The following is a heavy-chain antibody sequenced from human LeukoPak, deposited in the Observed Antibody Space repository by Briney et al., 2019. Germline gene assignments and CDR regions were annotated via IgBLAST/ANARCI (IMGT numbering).Heavy chain of an antibody. CDR3: ARVGYSSGWYFDY. CDR1: GFTFSTYS. V-gene: IGHV3-21*01. D-gene: IGHD6-19*01. J-gene: IGHJ4*02. CDR2: ISSTSSYI. Sequence: GGSPRLSCAASGFTFSTYSMNWVRQAPGKGLEWVSSISSTSSYIYYADSVKGRFTISRDNAQKSLYLQMNSLRAEDTAVYYCARVGYSSGWYFDYWGQGTLVTVSS.